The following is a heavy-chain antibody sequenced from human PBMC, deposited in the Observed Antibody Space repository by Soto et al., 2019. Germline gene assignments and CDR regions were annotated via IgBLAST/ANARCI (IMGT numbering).Heavy chain of an antibody. CDR3: ASRRDAFDI. CDR2: IIPIFGTA. V-gene: IGHV1-69*13. J-gene: IGHJ3*02. Sequence: ASVKVSCKASVGTFSSYAISWVRQAPGQGLEWMGGIIPIFGTANYAQKFQGRVTITEDESTSKADMELSSLRSEDTAVYDCASRRDAFDIWGQGTMVTVSS. CDR1: VGTFSSYA.